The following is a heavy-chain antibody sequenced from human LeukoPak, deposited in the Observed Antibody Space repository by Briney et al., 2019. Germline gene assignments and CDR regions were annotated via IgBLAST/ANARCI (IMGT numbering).Heavy chain of an antibody. CDR3: AKVDDYYDSSGKGIDY. Sequence: GGSLRLSCAASGFTFSSYGMHWVRQAPGKGLEWVAFIRYDGSNKYYADSVKGRFTISRDNSKNTLYLQKNSLRAEDTAVYYCAKVDDYYDSSGKGIDYWGQGTLVTVSS. V-gene: IGHV3-30*02. J-gene: IGHJ4*02. CDR1: GFTFSSYG. CDR2: IRYDGSNK. D-gene: IGHD3-22*01.